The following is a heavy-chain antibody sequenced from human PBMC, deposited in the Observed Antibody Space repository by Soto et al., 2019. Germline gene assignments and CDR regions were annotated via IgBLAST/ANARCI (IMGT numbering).Heavy chain of an antibody. CDR3: VRTSLVVVAATGEDY. V-gene: IGHV3-74*01. D-gene: IGHD2-15*01. Sequence: EVQLVESGGGLVQPGGSLRLSCAASGFTFSSYWMHWVRQAPGKGLVWVSRINSDGSSTSYADSVKGRFTTSRDNAKNTLYLKMTRLRAEDTAVYYCVRTSLVVVAATGEDYWGQGTLVTVSS. CDR2: INSDGSST. CDR1: GFTFSSYW. J-gene: IGHJ4*02.